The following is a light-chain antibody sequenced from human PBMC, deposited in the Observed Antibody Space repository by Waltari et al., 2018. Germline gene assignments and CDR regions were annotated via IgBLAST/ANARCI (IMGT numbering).Light chain of an antibody. CDR3: SSYTSNSTVV. V-gene: IGLV2-14*03. Sequence: SALTPPASVSGSPGQSITIPCTGTSSDIWSYNLVSWYQQHPGKAPKLMIYDVSSRPSGVSNRFSGSKSGNTASLTISGLQAEDEADYYCSSYTSNSTVVFGGGTKLTVL. CDR1: SSDIWSYNL. CDR2: DVS. J-gene: IGLJ2*01.